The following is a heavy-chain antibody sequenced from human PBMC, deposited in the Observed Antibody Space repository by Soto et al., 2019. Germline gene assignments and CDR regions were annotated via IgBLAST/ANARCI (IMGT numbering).Heavy chain of an antibody. D-gene: IGHD2-2*02. CDR2: ISGYNGTT. V-gene: IGHV1-18*01. Sequence: QIHLVQSGAEVKKPGASVKVSCKTSGYTFNIFGISWVRQAPGQGLEWMGWISGYNGTTAYAPNAQDRITRTTDTSTNTAYMELRSLRSDDTAAYYCARGKWPYTYWGQGPLVTVSS. CDR1: GYTFNIFG. J-gene: IGHJ4*02. CDR3: ARGKWPYTY.